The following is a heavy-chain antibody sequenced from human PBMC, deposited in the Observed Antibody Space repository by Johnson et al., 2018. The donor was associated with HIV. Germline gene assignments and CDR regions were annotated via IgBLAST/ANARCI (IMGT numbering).Heavy chain of an antibody. CDR2: INWNGGST. Sequence: VRLVDSGGVVVRPGGSLRLSCAASGFTFDDYGMSWVRQGSGKGLEWVSGINWNGGSTGYADSVKGRFTISRDNAKNSLYLQMNSLRAEDTALYYCAKDVAARPATDAFDIWGQGTMVTVSS. V-gene: IGHV3-20*04. J-gene: IGHJ3*02. CDR3: AKDVAARPATDAFDI. D-gene: IGHD6-6*01. CDR1: GFTFDDYG.